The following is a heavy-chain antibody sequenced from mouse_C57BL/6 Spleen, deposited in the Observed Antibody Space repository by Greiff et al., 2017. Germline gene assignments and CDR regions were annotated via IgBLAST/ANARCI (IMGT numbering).Heavy chain of an antibody. Sequence: QVHVKQPGAELVMPGASVKLSCKASGYTFTSYWMHWVKQRPGQGLEWIGEIDPSDSYTNYNQKFKGKSTLTVDKSSNTAYLQLSSLTSEDTAVYYCTLYRFAYWGQGTLVTVSA. CDR1: GYTFTSYW. CDR2: IDPSDSYT. V-gene: IGHV1-69*01. D-gene: IGHD2-1*01. CDR3: TLYRFAY. J-gene: IGHJ3*01.